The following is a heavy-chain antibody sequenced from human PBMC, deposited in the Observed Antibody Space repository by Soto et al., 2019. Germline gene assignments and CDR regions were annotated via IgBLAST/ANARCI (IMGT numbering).Heavy chain of an antibody. J-gene: IGHJ6*02. Sequence: PSETLSLTFTVSGGSISSYYWSWIRQPPGTGLEWIVYIYYSGSTNYNPSLMSRVTISVGTSKNQFSLELSSVTAADTAVYYCARFYSSGPYYYVMDVWGQGTTV. V-gene: IGHV4-59*01. D-gene: IGHD3-22*01. CDR3: ARFYSSGPYYYVMDV. CDR2: IYYSGST. CDR1: GGSISSYY.